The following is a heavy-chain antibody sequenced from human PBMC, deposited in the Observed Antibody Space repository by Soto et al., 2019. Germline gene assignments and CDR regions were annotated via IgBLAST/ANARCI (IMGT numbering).Heavy chain of an antibody. CDR1: GGSFSGYY. V-gene: IGHV4-34*01. CDR2: INHSGST. J-gene: IGHJ4*02. CDR3: ARGRARKWFGELYEAY. D-gene: IGHD3-10*01. Sequence: SETLSLTCAVAGGSFSGYYWSWIRQPPGKGLEWIGEINHSGSTNYNPSLKSRVTISVDTSKNQFSLKLSSVTAADTAVYYCARGRARKWFGELYEAYWGQGTLVTVSS.